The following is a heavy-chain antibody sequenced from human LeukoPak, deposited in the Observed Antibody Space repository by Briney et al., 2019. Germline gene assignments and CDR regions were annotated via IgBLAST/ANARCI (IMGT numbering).Heavy chain of an antibody. V-gene: IGHV1-69*13. CDR3: ARDLYYGSGSDRDY. Sequence: ASVKVSGKASGGTYSSYAISWVRQAPGQGLEWMGGIIPIFGTANYAQKFQGRVTITADESTSTAYMELSSLRSEDTAVYYCARDLYYGSGSDRDYWGQGTLVTVSS. CDR2: IIPIFGTA. CDR1: GGTYSSYA. D-gene: IGHD3-10*01. J-gene: IGHJ4*02.